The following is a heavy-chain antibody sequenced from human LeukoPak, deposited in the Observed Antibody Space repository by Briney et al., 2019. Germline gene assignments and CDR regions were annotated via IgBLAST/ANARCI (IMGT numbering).Heavy chain of an antibody. CDR3: AREGRYYYDSSGYYFD. V-gene: IGHV4-39*07. D-gene: IGHD3-22*01. Sequence: SETLSLTCSVSGGSFSLSYYYWGWIRQPPGKALEWIGSVYYSGTTSYNPSLKSRVTMSVDTSKNQFSLKLSSVTAADTAVYYCAREGRYYYDSSGYYFDWGQGTLVTVSS. J-gene: IGHJ4*02. CDR1: GGSFSLSYYY. CDR2: VYYSGTT.